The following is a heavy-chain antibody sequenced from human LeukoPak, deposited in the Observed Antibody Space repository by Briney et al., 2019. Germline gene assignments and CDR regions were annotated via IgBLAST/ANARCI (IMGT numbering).Heavy chain of an antibody. CDR1: GFTFSSYS. CDR3: ARVGLRWYGGGG. D-gene: IGHD4-23*01. Sequence: GGSLRLSRAASGFTFSSYSMNWVRQAPGKGLEWVSYISSSSSSTIYYADSVKGRFTISRDNAKNSLYLQMNSLRDEDTAVYYCARVGLRWYGGGGRGQGTLVTVSS. CDR2: ISSSSSSTI. J-gene: IGHJ4*02. V-gene: IGHV3-48*02.